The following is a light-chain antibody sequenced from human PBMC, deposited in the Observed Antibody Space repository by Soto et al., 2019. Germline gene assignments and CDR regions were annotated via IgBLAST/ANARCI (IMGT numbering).Light chain of an antibody. CDR1: QSVSSSY. CDR2: GAS. Sequence: IVLTQTTATLSLSPGERATLSCRASQSVSSSYLAWYQQKPGQAPRLLIYGASSRATGIPDRFSGSGSGTDFTLTISRLEPEDFAVYYCQQYGSSPRTFGQGTKVDNK. CDR3: QQYGSSPRT. J-gene: IGKJ1*01. V-gene: IGKV3-20*01.